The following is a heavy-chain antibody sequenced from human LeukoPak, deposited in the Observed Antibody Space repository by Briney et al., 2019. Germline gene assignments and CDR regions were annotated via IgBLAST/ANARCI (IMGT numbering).Heavy chain of an antibody. CDR2: INHSGST. CDR3: ARARGIVDY. CDR1: GGSFSGYY. Sequence: PSETLSLTCAVYGGSFSGYYWSWIRQPPGKGLEWIGEINHSGSTNYNPSLKGRVTISVDTSKNQFSLKLSSVTAADTAVYYCARARGIVDYWGQGTLVTVSS. J-gene: IGHJ4*02. D-gene: IGHD6-13*01. V-gene: IGHV4-34*01.